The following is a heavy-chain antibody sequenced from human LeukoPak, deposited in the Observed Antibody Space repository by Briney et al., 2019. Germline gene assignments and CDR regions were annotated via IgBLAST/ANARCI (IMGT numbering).Heavy chain of an antibody. J-gene: IGHJ4*02. Sequence: GGSLRLSCAASGFTVSSNYMSWVRQAPGKGLEWVSIIYNGGGSTYYADSVKGRFTISRDSSKNTLYLRMNSLRAEDTAVYYCARAPHYDPPIDWGQGSLVTVSS. CDR1: GFTVSSNY. CDR3: ARAPHYDPPID. V-gene: IGHV3-53*01. CDR2: IYNGGGST. D-gene: IGHD3-3*01.